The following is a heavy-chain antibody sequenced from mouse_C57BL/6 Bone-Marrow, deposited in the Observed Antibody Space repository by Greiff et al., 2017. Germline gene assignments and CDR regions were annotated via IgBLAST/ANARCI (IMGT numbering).Heavy chain of an antibody. CDR3: ARPDWYFDV. V-gene: IGHV1-81*01. CDR1: GYTFTSSG. Sequence: VKLMESGAELARPGASVKLSCKASGYTFTSSGISWVKQRTGQGLEWIGEIYPRSGNTYYNEKFKGKATLTADKSSSTAYMELRSLTSEDSAVYFCARPDWYFDVWGTGTTVTVSS. J-gene: IGHJ1*03. CDR2: IYPRSGNT.